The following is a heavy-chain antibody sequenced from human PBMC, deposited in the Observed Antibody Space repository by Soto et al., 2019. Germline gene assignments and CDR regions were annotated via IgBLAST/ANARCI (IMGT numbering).Heavy chain of an antibody. V-gene: IGHV4-30-2*01. CDR1: GGSISSGGYS. D-gene: IGHD4-17*01. Sequence: QLQLQESGSGLVKPSQTLSLTCAVSGGSISSGGYSCNWIRQPPGKGLEWSGYIYHSGSTYYNPSLKRRVTISVDRAKNQFSLTRSSVTAADTAVYYCARGVTTVTTFAYWGQGTLVTVSS. CDR2: IYHSGST. J-gene: IGHJ4*02. CDR3: ARGVTTVTTFAY.